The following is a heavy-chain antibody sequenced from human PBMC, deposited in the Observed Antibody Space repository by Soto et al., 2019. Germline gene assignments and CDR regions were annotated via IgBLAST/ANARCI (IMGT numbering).Heavy chain of an antibody. CDR3: ARSKAVPSGHIDH. J-gene: IGHJ4*02. Sequence: QVQLQESGPGLVKPSETLSLTCRVSGGSMSGYYWSWVRLAPGKGLEWIGYVYYTGSTNYNPSLQSRVSISVDTSNKHFSLSLSLVTAADTAVYFCARSKAVPSGHIDHWGQGIRVTISS. CDR2: VYYTGST. V-gene: IGHV4-59*01. CDR1: GGSMSGYY. D-gene: IGHD6-6*01.